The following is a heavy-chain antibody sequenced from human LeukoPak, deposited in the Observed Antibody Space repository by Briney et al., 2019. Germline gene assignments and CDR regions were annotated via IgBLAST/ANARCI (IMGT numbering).Heavy chain of an antibody. CDR3: AKDLFEPRNYYFDY. J-gene: IGHJ4*01. Sequence: GSVTLYCAASGFSFNNNAMSWVGQAPGKGLEWVSAINGGGDATEYADSVKGRFTISRDNSKKTLYLQMNSLRPEDTAVYYCAKDLFEPRNYYFDYWGHGNLGSVSS. D-gene: IGHD1-14*01. CDR2: INGGGDAT. V-gene: IGHV3-23*01. CDR1: GFSFNNNA.